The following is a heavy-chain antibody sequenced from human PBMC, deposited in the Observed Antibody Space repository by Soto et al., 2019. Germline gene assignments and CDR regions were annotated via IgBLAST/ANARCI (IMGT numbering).Heavy chain of an antibody. CDR1: GGTFSSYA. D-gene: IGHD3-22*01. Sequence: QVQLVQSGAEVKKPGSSVKVSCKASGGTFSSYAISWVRQAPGQGLEWMGGIIPIFGTANYAQKFQGRVTITADESTSTAYMELSSLRSEDTAVYYCARVAMIVVVITRYYYGMDVWGQGTTVTVSS. CDR3: ARVAMIVVVITRYYYGMDV. J-gene: IGHJ6*02. CDR2: IIPIFGTA. V-gene: IGHV1-69*01.